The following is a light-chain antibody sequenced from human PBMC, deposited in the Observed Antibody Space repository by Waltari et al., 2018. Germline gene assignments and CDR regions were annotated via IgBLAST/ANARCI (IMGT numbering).Light chain of an antibody. J-gene: IGLJ3*02. CDR1: SRDIGGYNY. CDR3: ISYTSGTTDWV. V-gene: IGLV2-14*03. Sequence: HSALTQPASVSGSPGQSITIPCSGTSRDIGGYNYVSWYQQHPGKAPKLLIYDVTNRPSGVSNRFSGSKSGNTAYLTISGLQAEDEAVYFCISYTSGTTDWVFGGGTKLTVL. CDR2: DVT.